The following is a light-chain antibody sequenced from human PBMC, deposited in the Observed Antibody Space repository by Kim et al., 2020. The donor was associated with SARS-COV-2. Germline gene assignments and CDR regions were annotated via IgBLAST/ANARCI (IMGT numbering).Light chain of an antibody. CDR2: GAS. CDR3: QHYGSSSYT. V-gene: IGKV3-20*01. Sequence: EIVLTQSPGTLSLSPGERATLSCRASQSVRSSDLAWYQQKPGQAPRLLIYGASSRATGIPDRFSGSGSGTDFTLTISRLEPEDFAVYYCQHYGSSSYTFGQGTKLEI. CDR1: QSVRSSD. J-gene: IGKJ2*01.